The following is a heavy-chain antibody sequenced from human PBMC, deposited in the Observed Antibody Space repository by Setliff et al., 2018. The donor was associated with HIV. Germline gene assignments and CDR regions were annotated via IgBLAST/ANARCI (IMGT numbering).Heavy chain of an antibody. V-gene: IGHV4-31*03. CDR2: FYYTGSD. CDR1: GGSISSPGYY. D-gene: IGHD4-17*01. CDR3: ARGAGLYGDYHVY. Sequence: SETLSLTCTVSGGSISSPGYYWSWIRQHPGKGLEWIGYFYYTGSDYYNPSLKSRVTISVDTSKNQFSLKLRSVTAADTAVYYCARGAGLYGDYHVYWGQ. J-gene: IGHJ4*02.